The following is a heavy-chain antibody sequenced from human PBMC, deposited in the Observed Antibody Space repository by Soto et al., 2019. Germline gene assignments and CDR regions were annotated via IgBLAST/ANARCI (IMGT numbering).Heavy chain of an antibody. D-gene: IGHD3-10*01. V-gene: IGHV3-53*01. CDR1: GFTVSSNY. CDR3: ARDYGSGIFDY. J-gene: IGHJ4*02. CDR2: LYSGGST. Sequence: EVQLVESGGGLIQPGGSLRLSCAASGFTVSSNYMSWVRQAPGKGLEWVSVLYSGGSTYYAHSVKGRFTISRDNSKTALYLQMNSLRAEDTAVYYCARDYGSGIFDYWGQGTLVTVSS.